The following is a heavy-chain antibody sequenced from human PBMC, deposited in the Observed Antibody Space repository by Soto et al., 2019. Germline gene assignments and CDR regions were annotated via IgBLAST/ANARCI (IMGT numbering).Heavy chain of an antibody. D-gene: IGHD2-2*01. J-gene: IGHJ6*02. CDR2: IKSKTDGGTT. Sequence: GESLKISCAASGFTFSNAWMSWVRQAPGKGLEWVGRIKSKTDGGTTDYAAPVKGRFTISRDDSKNTLYLQMNSLKTEDTAVYYCTTGVGCSSTSCPRGYYYYGMDVWGQGTTVTVSS. CDR3: TTGVGCSSTSCPRGYYYYGMDV. CDR1: GFTFSNAW. V-gene: IGHV3-15*01.